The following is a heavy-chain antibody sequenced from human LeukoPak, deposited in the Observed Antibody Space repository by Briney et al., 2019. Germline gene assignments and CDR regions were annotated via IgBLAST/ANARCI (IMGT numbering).Heavy chain of an antibody. J-gene: IGHJ4*02. CDR2: IYYSGST. Sequence: SETLSLTCTVSGGSISSSSYYWGWSRQPPGKGLEWIGYIYYSGSTYYNPSLKSRVTISVDTSKNQFSLKLSSVTAADTAVYYCARGGPITGEDYWGQGTLVTVSS. V-gene: IGHV4-31*03. CDR1: GGSISSSSYY. D-gene: IGHD4-17*01. CDR3: ARGGPITGEDY.